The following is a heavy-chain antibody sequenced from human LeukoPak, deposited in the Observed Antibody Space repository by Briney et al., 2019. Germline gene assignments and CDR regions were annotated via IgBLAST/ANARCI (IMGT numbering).Heavy chain of an antibody. V-gene: IGHV4-4*07. CDR1: GGSISNYY. CDR3: ARGGYCTNGVCSPFDY. J-gene: IGHJ4*02. Sequence: SETLSLTCSVSGGSISNYYWSWIRQPAGKGLQWIGRINTSGSTNCNPSLKSRVTISVDTSKNQFSLKLRSVTASDTAVYYCARGGYCTNGVCSPFDYWGQGTLVTVSS. CDR2: INTSGST. D-gene: IGHD2-8*01.